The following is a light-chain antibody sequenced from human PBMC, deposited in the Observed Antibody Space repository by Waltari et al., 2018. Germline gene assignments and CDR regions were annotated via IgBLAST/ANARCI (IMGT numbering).Light chain of an antibody. CDR2: EDS. V-gene: IGLV3-10*01. CDR1: ALPKKF. J-gene: IGLJ3*02. Sequence: SYELTQPPSVSVSPGQTARITCSGDALPKKFAFWYQQKSGQAPVLVLYEDSKRPSGCPERISGSISGTMATLTISGAQVEDEADYYCYSTDSSGNYRVFGGGTKLTVL. CDR3: YSTDSSGNYRV.